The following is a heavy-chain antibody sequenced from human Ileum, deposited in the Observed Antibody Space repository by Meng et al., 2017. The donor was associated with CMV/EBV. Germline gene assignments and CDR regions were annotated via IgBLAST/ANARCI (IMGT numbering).Heavy chain of an antibody. CDR2: SYKVGGK. D-gene: IGHD4/OR15-4a*01. J-gene: IGHJ5*02. CDR3: VRDQMTMVNEAGLGYLRLDP. Sequence: WMEQSRGKGEEWIGKSYKVGGKSENTKNERRVTMEEDTNKKQFYLKLKSVTAADTAMYYCVRDQMTMVNEAGLGYLRLDPWGQGTLVTVSS. V-gene: IGHV4-30-2*06.